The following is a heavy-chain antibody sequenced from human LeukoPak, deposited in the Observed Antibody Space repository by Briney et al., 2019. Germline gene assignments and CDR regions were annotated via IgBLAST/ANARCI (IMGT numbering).Heavy chain of an antibody. CDR2: ISGSGGST. CDR3: AIMHGYYDGSGYWVQ. CDR1: GFTFINYA. V-gene: IGHV3-23*01. J-gene: IGHJ1*01. D-gene: IGHD3-22*01. Sequence: PGGSLRLSCAASGFTFINYAMTWVRQAPGKGLEWVSSISGSGGSTYYADSVEGRFTISRDNPRNTLYMQMNSLRDEDTAIYYCAIMHGYYDGSGYWVQWGQGTLVTVSS.